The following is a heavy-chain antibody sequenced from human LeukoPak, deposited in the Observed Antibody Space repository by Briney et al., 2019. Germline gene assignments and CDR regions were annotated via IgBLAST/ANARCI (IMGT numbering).Heavy chain of an antibody. J-gene: IGHJ6*02. D-gene: IGHD6-13*01. CDR2: IKQDGSEK. CDR1: GFTFSSYW. CDR3: ARGAAAGPFWKSVYYYYGMDV. Sequence: PGGSLRLSCAASGFTFSSYWMSWVRQAPGKGLEWVANIKQDGSEKYYVDSVKGRFTISRDNAKNSLYLQMNSLRAEDTAVYYCARGAAAGPFWKSVYYYYGMDVWGQGTTVTVSS. V-gene: IGHV3-7*03.